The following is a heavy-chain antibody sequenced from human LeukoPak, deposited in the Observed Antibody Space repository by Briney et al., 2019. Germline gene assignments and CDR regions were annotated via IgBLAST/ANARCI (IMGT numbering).Heavy chain of an antibody. J-gene: IGHJ4*02. Sequence: ASVKVSCKASGYTFTSYGISWVRQAPGQGLEWMGWXSXYXXXTXXXXXLXXXXXXXTXXSTSTAYMEXRSLRSDDTAVYYCARDQTRRGIGYWGQGTLVTVSS. CDR2: XSXYXXXT. CDR3: ARDQTRRGIGY. D-gene: IGHD3-16*02. CDR1: GYTFTSYG. V-gene: IGHV1-18*01.